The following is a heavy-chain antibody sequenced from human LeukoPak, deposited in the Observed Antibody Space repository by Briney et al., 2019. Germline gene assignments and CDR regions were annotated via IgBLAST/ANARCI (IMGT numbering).Heavy chain of an antibody. D-gene: IGHD3-16*02. CDR3: ARDPVVGSYRYSWFDP. Sequence: GASVKVSCKASGYTFTSYGVSWVRQAPGQGLEWMGWISPYNGDTKYAQQFLGSVTMTTDISTRTAYMELRGLRSDDTAVYYCARDPVVGSYRYSWFDPWGQGTLVTVSS. CDR2: ISPYNGDT. J-gene: IGHJ5*02. CDR1: GYTFTSYG. V-gene: IGHV1-18*01.